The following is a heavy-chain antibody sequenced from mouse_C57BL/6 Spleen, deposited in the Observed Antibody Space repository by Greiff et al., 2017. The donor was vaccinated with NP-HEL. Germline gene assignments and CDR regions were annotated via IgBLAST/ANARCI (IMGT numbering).Heavy chain of an antibody. CDR1: GYTFTSYT. J-gene: IGHJ2*01. CDR3: AGNRSFDY. V-gene: IGHV1-4*01. Sequence: VQLVESGAELARPGASVKMSCKASGYTFTSYTMHWVKQRPGQGLEWIGYINPSSGYTKYNQKFKDKATLTADKSSSTAYMQLSSLTSEDSAVYYCAGNRSFDYWGQGTTLTVSS. CDR2: INPSSGYT.